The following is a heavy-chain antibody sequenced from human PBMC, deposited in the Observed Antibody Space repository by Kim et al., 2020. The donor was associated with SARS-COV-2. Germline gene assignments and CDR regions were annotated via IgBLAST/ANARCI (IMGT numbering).Heavy chain of an antibody. CDR2: IYPGDSDT. D-gene: IGHD5-18*01. CDR1: GYSFTSYW. Sequence: GESLKISCKGSGYSFTSYWIGWVRQMPGKGLEWMGIIYPGDSDTRYSPSFQGQVTISADKSISTAYLQWSSLKASDTAMYYCARQGVDTAHMGANNAFDIWGQGTMVTVSS. V-gene: IGHV5-51*01. CDR3: ARQGVDTAHMGANNAFDI. J-gene: IGHJ3*02.